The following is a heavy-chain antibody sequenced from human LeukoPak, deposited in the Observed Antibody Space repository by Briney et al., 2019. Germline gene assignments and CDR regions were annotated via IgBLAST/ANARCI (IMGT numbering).Heavy chain of an antibody. Sequence: SVKVSCKASGYTFTSYYMHWVRQAPGQGLEWMGRIIPILGIANYAQKFQGRVTITADKSTSTAYMELSSLRSEDTAVYYCAIFSSGFDPWGQGTLVTVSS. J-gene: IGHJ5*02. D-gene: IGHD3-10*01. CDR2: IIPILGIA. V-gene: IGHV1-69*02. CDR1: GYTFTSYY. CDR3: AIFSSGFDP.